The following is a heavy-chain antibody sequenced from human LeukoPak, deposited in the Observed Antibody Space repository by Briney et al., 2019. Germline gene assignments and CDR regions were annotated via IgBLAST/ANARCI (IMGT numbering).Heavy chain of an antibody. V-gene: IGHV1-2*06. CDR1: GYTFTGYY. CDR3: ARDIVGIGYYDSSGHEDY. D-gene: IGHD3-22*01. CDR2: INPNSGGT. Sequence: ASVKVSCKASGYTFTGYYIHWVRQAPGQGLEWMGRINPNSGGTNYAQKFQGRVAMTRDTSISTAYMELSRLRSDDTAVYYCARDIVGIGYYDSSGHEDYWGQGSLVTVSS. J-gene: IGHJ4*02.